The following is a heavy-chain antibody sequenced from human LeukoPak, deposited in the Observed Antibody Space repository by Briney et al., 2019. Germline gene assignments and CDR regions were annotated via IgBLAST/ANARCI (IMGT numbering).Heavy chain of an antibody. CDR3: ARGGYYYGSGSSYGSGAFDI. D-gene: IGHD3-10*01. CDR1: GYTFTGYY. J-gene: IGHJ3*02. V-gene: IGHV1-2*02. CDR2: INPNSGGT. Sequence: GASVKVPCKASGYTFTGYYMHWVRQAPGQGLEWMGWINPNSGGTNYAQKFQGRVTMTRDTSISTAYMELSRLRSDDTAVYYCARGGYYYGSGSSYGSGAFDIWGQGTMVTVSS.